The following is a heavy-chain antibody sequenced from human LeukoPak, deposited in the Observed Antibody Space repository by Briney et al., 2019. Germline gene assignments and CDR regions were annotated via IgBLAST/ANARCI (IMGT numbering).Heavy chain of an antibody. V-gene: IGHV4-4*07. Sequence: SETLSLTCTVSGGSIGSYYWSWIRQPAGKGLEWIGCFYTSGSTDYNPSLKSRVTMSVDTSKNQFSLKLSSVTAADTAVYYCAGGPSYGDYVYWGQGTLVTVSS. D-gene: IGHD4-17*01. CDR3: AGGPSYGDYVY. CDR2: FYTSGST. CDR1: GGSIGSYY. J-gene: IGHJ4*02.